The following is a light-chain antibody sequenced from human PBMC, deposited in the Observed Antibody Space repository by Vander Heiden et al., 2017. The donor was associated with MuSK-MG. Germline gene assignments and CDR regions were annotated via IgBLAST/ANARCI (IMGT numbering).Light chain of an antibody. CDR3: QQYNSYPLT. V-gene: IGKV1-16*02. CDR1: QGINNY. Sequence: DIQMTQSPSSLSASVGDRVTITCRASQGINNYLAWIQQKPGKAPKSLIYDASSLQSGVPSKFSGSGSGTDFTLTISSLQPEDSATYYCQQYNSYPLTFGPGTKVDIK. J-gene: IGKJ3*01. CDR2: DAS.